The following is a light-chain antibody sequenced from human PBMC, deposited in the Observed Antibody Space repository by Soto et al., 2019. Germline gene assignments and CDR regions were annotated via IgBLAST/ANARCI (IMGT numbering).Light chain of an antibody. CDR1: QSVDSTF. CDR2: GVS. CDR3: QQYMSSVT. Sequence: EIVLTQSPGSLSLSPGERATLSCRASQSVDSTFFAWYQKKPGQAPRLLMYGVSKRATGIPDRFSGSGSGTDFTLTISRLKPEDFAVYYCQQYMSSVTFGQGTRVEIK. J-gene: IGKJ1*01. V-gene: IGKV3-20*01.